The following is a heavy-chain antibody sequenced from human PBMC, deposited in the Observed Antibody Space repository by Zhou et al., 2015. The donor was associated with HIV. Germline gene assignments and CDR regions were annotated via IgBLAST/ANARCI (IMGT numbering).Heavy chain of an antibody. D-gene: IGHD2-8*01. J-gene: IGHJ6*02. Sequence: EVQLVESGGGLVQPGGSLRLSCVASGFTFSRFWMHWVRQAPGKGLVWVAHINQFGGDTAYADSVKGRFTISRDNAKSTLYLQMDSLRAEDTAVYYCARSFVVTVSDPAISHYYGMDVWGRGTTVTVSS. CDR2: INQFGGDT. V-gene: IGHV3-74*01. CDR3: ARSFVVTVSDPAISHYYGMDV. CDR1: GFTFSRFW.